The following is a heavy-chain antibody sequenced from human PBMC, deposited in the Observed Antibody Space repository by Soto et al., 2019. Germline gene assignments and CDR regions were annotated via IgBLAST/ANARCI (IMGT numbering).Heavy chain of an antibody. CDR2: INDRGSI. D-gene: IGHD3-9*01. V-gene: IGHV4-34*01. CDR1: GGSFSGYY. Sequence: QVQLQQWGAGPLRPLETLSLTCGVSGGSFSGYYWAWIRQSPGKGLEWIGEINDRGSINYNPSLKSRVSISVDTSKNHYSLNLRSVTAADTAVYYCARDSHDILTGPPWVWYFDLCGRGTLVTVSS. J-gene: IGHJ2*01. CDR3: ARDSHDILTGPPWVWYFDL.